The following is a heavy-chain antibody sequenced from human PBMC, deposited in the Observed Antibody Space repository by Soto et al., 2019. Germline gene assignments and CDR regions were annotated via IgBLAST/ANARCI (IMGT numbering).Heavy chain of an antibody. CDR3: ARDDHIVVVPTSLGAMDV. CDR2: IYHSGST. D-gene: IGHD2-2*01. V-gene: IGHV4-4*02. J-gene: IGHJ6*02. Sequence: QVQLQESGPGLVKPSETLSLTCAVYGGSISSNKWWRWVRQPPGKGLEWIGGIYHSGSTNYNPSLKSRVTITLDKSKNQFSLKLTSVTAADSAVYYCARDDHIVVVPTSLGAMDVWGQGTPVTVSS. CDR1: GGSISSNKW.